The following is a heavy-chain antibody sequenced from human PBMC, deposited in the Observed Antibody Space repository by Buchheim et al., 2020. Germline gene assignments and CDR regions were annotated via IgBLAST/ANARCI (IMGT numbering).Heavy chain of an antibody. D-gene: IGHD2-15*01. J-gene: IGHJ6*02. CDR1: GFTFSTYA. Sequence: EVQLLESGGGLVQPGGSLRLSCAASGFTFSTYAMSWVRQAPGKGLEWVSVISGSADSTSYAYSVKGRFTVSRDNSQNTLYLQMTSLRAEDTAAYYCAKVIPNPRLLDFYYGMDVWGQGTT. CDR2: ISGSADST. CDR3: AKVIPNPRLLDFYYGMDV. V-gene: IGHV3-23*01.